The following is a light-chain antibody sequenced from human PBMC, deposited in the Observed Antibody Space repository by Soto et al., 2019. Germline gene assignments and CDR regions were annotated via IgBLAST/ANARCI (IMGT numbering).Light chain of an antibody. CDR1: SSDVGGYNY. J-gene: IGLJ3*02. Sequence: QSALTQPASVSGSPGQSITISCTGTSSDVGGYNYVSWYQQHPGKAPKLMIYDVSHRPPGVSSRFSGSKSGNTASLTISGLQAEDEADYYCNSYRSGSTRVFGGGTKVTVL. CDR3: NSYRSGSTRV. V-gene: IGLV2-14*03. CDR2: DVS.